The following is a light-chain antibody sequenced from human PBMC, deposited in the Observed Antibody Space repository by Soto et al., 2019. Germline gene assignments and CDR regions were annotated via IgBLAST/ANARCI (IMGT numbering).Light chain of an antibody. CDR3: QQTYRVPSN. CDR2: AAS. CDR1: HDIARY. J-gene: IGKJ2*01. V-gene: IGKV1-39*01. Sequence: DIQMTQSPSSLSASVGDRVTISCRASHDIARYLHWYQQRPGRAPKILIYAASDLQSGVPSRFKGSGSGTDFTLTISSLQPEDFGTYYCQQTYRVPSNFGQGTSLEIK.